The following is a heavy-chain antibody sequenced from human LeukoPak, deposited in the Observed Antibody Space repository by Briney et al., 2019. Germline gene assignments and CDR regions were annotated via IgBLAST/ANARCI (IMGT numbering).Heavy chain of an antibody. CDR1: GFTFSSYA. V-gene: IGHV3-30-3*01. Sequence: GGSLRLSCAASGFTFSSYAMHWVRQAPVKGLEWVAVISYDGSNKYYADSVKGRFTISRDNSKNTLYLQMNSLRAEDTAVYYCARVLIVVVPAAIGYWGQGTLVTVSS. CDR3: ARVLIVVVPAAIGY. CDR2: ISYDGSNK. J-gene: IGHJ4*02. D-gene: IGHD2-2*01.